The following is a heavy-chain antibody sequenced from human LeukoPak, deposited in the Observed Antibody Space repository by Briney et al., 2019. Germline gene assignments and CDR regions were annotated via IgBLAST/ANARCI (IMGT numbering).Heavy chain of an antibody. V-gene: IGHV4-4*07. J-gene: IGHJ4*02. Sequence: KPSETLSLTCTVSGGSISSYYWSWIRQPAGKGLEWIGRIYTSGSTNYNPSLKSPVTMSVDTSKNQFSLKLSSVTAADTAVYYCARGRGIAAAGRYFDYWGQGTLVTVSS. CDR2: IYTSGST. CDR3: ARGRGIAAAGRYFDY. CDR1: GGSISSYY. D-gene: IGHD6-13*01.